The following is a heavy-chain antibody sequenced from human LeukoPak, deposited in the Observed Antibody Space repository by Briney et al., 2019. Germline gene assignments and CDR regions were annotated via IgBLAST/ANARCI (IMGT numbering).Heavy chain of an antibody. Sequence: PGGSLRLSCAASGFTFSSYEMNWVRQAPGKGLEWVSYISSSGSTIYYADSVKGRFTISRDNAKNSLYLQMNSLRAEDTAVYYCARDDYGSGNYYYGMDVWGQGTTVTVSS. CDR1: GFTFSSYE. V-gene: IGHV3-48*03. J-gene: IGHJ6*02. D-gene: IGHD3-10*01. CDR3: ARDDYGSGNYYYGMDV. CDR2: ISSSGSTI.